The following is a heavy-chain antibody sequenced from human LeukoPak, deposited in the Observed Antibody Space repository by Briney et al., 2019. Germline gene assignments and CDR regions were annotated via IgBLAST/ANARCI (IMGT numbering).Heavy chain of an antibody. J-gene: IGHJ6*02. D-gene: IGHD6-13*01. CDR1: GYTFTSYD. CDR3: ARDKQEIAAAGTGYYYGMDV. Sequence: ASVKVSCKASGYTFTSYDINWVRQAPGQGLEWMGWINPNSGGTNYTQKFQGRVTMTRDTSISTAYMELSRLRSDDTAVYYCARDKQEIAAAGTGYYYGMDVWGQGTTVTVSS. V-gene: IGHV1-2*02. CDR2: INPNSGGT.